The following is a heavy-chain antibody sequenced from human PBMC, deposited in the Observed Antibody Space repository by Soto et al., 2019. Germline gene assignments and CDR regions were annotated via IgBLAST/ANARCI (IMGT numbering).Heavy chain of an antibody. V-gene: IGHV4-4*07. CDR2: IYTSRST. D-gene: IGHD3-22*01. CDR1: GGSISSYC. Sequence: SATRSLTCTVSGGSISSYCRRWIRQPAGRGLEWMVPIYTSRSTNYNPSLKSRVTTSVDTSKNTFSLKLSSVTAADTAVYYCARDLYYYDSSGYYHKWFDPWGQRTLVTVS. J-gene: IGHJ5*02. CDR3: ARDLYYYDSSGYYHKWFDP.